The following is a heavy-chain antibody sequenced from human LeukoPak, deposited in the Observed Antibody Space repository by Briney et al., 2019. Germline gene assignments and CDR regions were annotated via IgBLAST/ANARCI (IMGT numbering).Heavy chain of an antibody. Sequence: SETLSLTFAVYGGSFSGYYWSWIRQPPGKGLEWIGEINHSGSTNYNPSLKSRVTISVDTSKNQFSLKLSSVTAADTAVYYCAGSYSSSWYYYYMDVWGKGTTVTVSS. V-gene: IGHV4-34*01. CDR3: AGSYSSSWYYYYMDV. D-gene: IGHD6-13*01. J-gene: IGHJ6*03. CDR1: GGSFSGYY. CDR2: INHSGST.